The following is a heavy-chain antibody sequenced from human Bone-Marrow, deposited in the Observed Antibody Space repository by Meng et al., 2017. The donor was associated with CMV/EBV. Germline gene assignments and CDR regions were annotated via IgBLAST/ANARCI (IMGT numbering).Heavy chain of an antibody. CDR3: ARAADSDFAD. CDR2: ISSSSSYI. J-gene: IGHJ4*02. CDR1: GFTFSSYS. V-gene: IGHV3-21*01. Sequence: GESLKISCAASGFTFSSYSMNWVRQAPGKGLEWVSSISSSSSYIYYADSVKGRFTISRDNAKNSLYLQMNSLRAEDTAVYYCARAADSDFADWGQGPLVTGYS.